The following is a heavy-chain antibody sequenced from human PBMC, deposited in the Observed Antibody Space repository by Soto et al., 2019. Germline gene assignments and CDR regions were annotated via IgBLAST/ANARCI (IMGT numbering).Heavy chain of an antibody. CDR2: IYYSGST. D-gene: IGHD6-19*01. CDR1: GGSISSGGYY. J-gene: IGHJ3*02. CDR3: ARHGQWLVRNAFDI. Sequence: SETLSLTCTVSGGSISSGGYYWSWIRQHPGKGLEWIGYIYYSGSTYYNPSLKSRVTISVDTSKNQFSLKLSSVTAADTAVHYCARHGQWLVRNAFDIWGQGTMVTVSS. V-gene: IGHV4-31*03.